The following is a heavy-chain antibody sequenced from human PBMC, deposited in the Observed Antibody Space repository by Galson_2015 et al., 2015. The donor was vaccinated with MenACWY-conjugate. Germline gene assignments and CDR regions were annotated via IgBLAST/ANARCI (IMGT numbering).Heavy chain of an antibody. V-gene: IGHV3-23*01. J-gene: IGHJ3*02. CDR3: AKKGSGSDPNAFDI. Sequence: SLRLSCAASGFTFSSNVMSWVRQAPGKGLEWVSVIRASGGGTYYADPVKGRSTISRDNTKNTLYLEMNNLGPEDTAVYYCAKKGSGSDPNAFDIWGQGTMVTAFS. CDR1: GFTFSSNV. D-gene: IGHD3-3*01. CDR2: IRASGGGT.